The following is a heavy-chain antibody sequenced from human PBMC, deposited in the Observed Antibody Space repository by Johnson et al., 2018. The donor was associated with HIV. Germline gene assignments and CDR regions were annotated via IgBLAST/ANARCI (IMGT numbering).Heavy chain of an antibody. Sequence: VQLVESGGGLVQPGGSLRLSCAASGFTFNTYAMTWVRQAPGQGLEWVSGISASGSSTYYADSVKGRFTISRDNAKNSLYLQMNSLRADDTAVYYCARDSTLDMVTAFDIWGQGTMVTVSS. CDR2: ISASGSST. CDR3: ARDSTLDMVTAFDI. V-gene: IGHV3-23*04. D-gene: IGHD3-10*01. CDR1: GFTFNTYA. J-gene: IGHJ3*02.